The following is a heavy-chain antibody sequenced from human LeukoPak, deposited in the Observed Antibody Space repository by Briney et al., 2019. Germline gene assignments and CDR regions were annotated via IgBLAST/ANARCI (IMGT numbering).Heavy chain of an antibody. D-gene: IGHD6-6*01. J-gene: IGHJ4*02. CDR2: IIHILGIA. CDR3: ARGPRIAARPYYFDF. Sequence: ASVKVSCKASGGTFSSYAISWVRQAPGQGLEWMGRIIHILGIANYAQKFQGSVTITADKSTSTAYMELSSLRSEDTAVYYCARGPRIAARPYYFDFWGQGTLVTVSS. V-gene: IGHV1-69*04. CDR1: GGTFSSYA.